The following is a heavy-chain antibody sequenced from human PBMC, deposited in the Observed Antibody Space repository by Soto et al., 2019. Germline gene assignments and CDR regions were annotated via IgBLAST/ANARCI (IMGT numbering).Heavy chain of an antibody. D-gene: IGHD1-26*01. Sequence: GGSLRLSCAASGFTFSTYAMSWVRQAPGKGLEWVSTISASGSYTYYADSVKGRFTISRDNSKNTLYLQMNGLRAEDTAVYYCAKDEGSGGATGYFDYWGQGALVTVSS. V-gene: IGHV3-23*01. CDR1: GFTFSTYA. CDR2: ISASGSYT. CDR3: AKDEGSGGATGYFDY. J-gene: IGHJ4*02.